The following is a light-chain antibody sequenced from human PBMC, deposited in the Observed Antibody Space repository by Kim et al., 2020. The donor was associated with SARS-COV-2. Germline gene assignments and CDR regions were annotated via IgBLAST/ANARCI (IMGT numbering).Light chain of an antibody. V-gene: IGKV1-39*01. CDR3: QQSFSTPRT. CDR1: QNIMTY. Sequence: SASVGDRVTLTCRASQNIMTYLNWYQQKPGKAPKLLIHVASSLQSGVPSRFNGSGSGTDFSLTINSLQLEDFATYSCQQSFSTPRTFGQGTKLEI. J-gene: IGKJ2*01. CDR2: VAS.